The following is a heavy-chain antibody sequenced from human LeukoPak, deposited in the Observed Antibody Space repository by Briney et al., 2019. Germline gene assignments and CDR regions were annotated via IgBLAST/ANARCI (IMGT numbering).Heavy chain of an antibody. V-gene: IGHV1-18*01. CDR2: ISAYNGNT. D-gene: IGHD6-13*01. CDR1: GYTFTSYG. J-gene: IGHJ4*02. Sequence: ASVKVSCKASGYTFTSYGISWVRQAPGQGLEWMGWISAYNGNTNYAQKLQGRVTMTTDTSTSTAYMELRSLRSDDTAVYYCAKAAVYSNRWTPFDDWGRGTLVTVSS. CDR3: AKAAVYSNRWTPFDD.